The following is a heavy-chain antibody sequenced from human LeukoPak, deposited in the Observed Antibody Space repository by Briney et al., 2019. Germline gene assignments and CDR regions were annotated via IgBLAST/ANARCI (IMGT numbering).Heavy chain of an antibody. CDR1: GFTFSSNY. J-gene: IGHJ3*02. CDR2: IYSGGST. D-gene: IGHD6-19*01. Sequence: GGSLRLSCAASGFTFSSNYMSWVRQAPGKGLEWVSVIYSGGSTYYADSVKGRFTISRDNSKNTLYLQMNSLRAEDTAVYYCARFESSGWPSNDAFDIWGQGTMVTVSS. CDR3: ARFESSGWPSNDAFDI. V-gene: IGHV3-66*01.